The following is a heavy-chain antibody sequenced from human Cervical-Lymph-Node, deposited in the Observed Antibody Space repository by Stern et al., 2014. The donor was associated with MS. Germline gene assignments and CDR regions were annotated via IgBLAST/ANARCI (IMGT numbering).Heavy chain of an antibody. V-gene: IGHV4-31*03. CDR2: IYYSGTT. Sequence: VQLVESGPGLVKPSQTLSLTCTVSGGSISSDNYYWTWLRPHPGKGLEWIGHIYYSGTTYYNPSLKSRVSITVDTSQNRFSLRLSSVTAADTAVYYCARDHFTTSLDVWGHGTTVTVS. CDR1: GGSISSDNYY. CDR3: ARDHFTTSLDV. J-gene: IGHJ6*02. D-gene: IGHD2-2*01.